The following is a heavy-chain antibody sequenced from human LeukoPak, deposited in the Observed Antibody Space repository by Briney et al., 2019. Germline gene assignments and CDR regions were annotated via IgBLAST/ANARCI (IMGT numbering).Heavy chain of an antibody. D-gene: IGHD3-10*01. J-gene: IGHJ3*02. CDR2: ISGSGGST. CDR3: AKDNELGSGRPDAFDI. CDR1: GFMFSSYW. Sequence: GGSLRLSCAASGFMFSSYWMTWVRQAPGKGLEWVSAISGSGGSTYYADSVKGRFTISRDNSKNTLYLQMNSLRAEDTAVYYCAKDNELGSGRPDAFDIWGQGTMVTVSS. V-gene: IGHV3-23*01.